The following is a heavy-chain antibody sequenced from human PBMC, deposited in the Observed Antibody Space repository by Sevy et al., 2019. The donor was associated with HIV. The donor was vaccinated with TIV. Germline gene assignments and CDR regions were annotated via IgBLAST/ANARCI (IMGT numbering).Heavy chain of an antibody. Sequence: GGSLRLSCAASGFTFSSYGMHWVRQAPGKGLEWVAVISYDGSNKYYADSVKGRFTISRDNSKNTLYLQMNSLRAEDTAVYYCAKSIAVAGRNFDYWGQGTLVTVSS. V-gene: IGHV3-30*18. D-gene: IGHD6-19*01. J-gene: IGHJ4*02. CDR2: ISYDGSNK. CDR3: AKSIAVAGRNFDY. CDR1: GFTFSSYG.